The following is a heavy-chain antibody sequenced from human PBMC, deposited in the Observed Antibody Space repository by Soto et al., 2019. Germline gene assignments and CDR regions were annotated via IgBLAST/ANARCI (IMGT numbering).Heavy chain of an antibody. CDR2: IYHSGST. D-gene: IGHD3-10*01. Sequence: PSETLSLTCAVSGGSISSGVYSWIWIRQPPGKGLEWIGYIYHSGSTYYNPSLKSRVTISVDRSKNQFSLKLSSVTAADTAVYYCASKHMVRGVIDYWGQGTLVTVSS. CDR3: ASKHMVRGVIDY. J-gene: IGHJ4*02. V-gene: IGHV4-30-2*01. CDR1: GGSISSGVYS.